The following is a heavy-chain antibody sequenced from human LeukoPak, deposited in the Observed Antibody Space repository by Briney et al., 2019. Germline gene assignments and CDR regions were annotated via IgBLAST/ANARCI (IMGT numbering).Heavy chain of an antibody. J-gene: IGHJ3*02. CDR2: IYYSGST. D-gene: IGHD3-9*01. CDR3: ARDLPGYREPNDAFDI. Sequence: SETLSLTCTVSGGSISSSSYYWGWIRQPPGKGLEWIGSIYYSGSTYYNPSLKSRVTISVDTSKNQFSLKLSSVTAADTAVYYCARDLPGYREPNDAFDIWGQGTMVTISS. CDR1: GGSISSSSYY. V-gene: IGHV4-39*07.